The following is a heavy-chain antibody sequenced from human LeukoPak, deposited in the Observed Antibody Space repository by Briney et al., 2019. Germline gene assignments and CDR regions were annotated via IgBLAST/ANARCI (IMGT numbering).Heavy chain of an antibody. Sequence: SETLSLTCTVSGGSISSYYWSWLRQPPGKGLEWIGYIYYSGSTNYNPSLKSRVTISVDTSKNQFSLKLSSVTAADTAVYYCARHSSPYSAFDYWGQGTLVTVSS. CDR2: IYYSGST. D-gene: IGHD2-21*01. V-gene: IGHV4-59*08. CDR3: ARHSSPYSAFDY. CDR1: GGSISSYY. J-gene: IGHJ4*02.